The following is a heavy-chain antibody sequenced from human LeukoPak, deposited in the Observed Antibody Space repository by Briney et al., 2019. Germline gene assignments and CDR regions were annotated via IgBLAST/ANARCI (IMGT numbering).Heavy chain of an antibody. CDR2: ISAYNGNT. CDR3: ARDRAHCSGGSCYSPNWFDP. CDR1: GYTFTSYG. D-gene: IGHD2-15*01. V-gene: IGHV1-18*01. Sequence: ASVKVSCKASGYTFTSYGISWVRQAPGQGLEWMGWISAYNGNTNYAQKLQGRVTMTTDTSMSTAYMELRSLRSDDTAVYYCARDRAHCSGGSCYSPNWFDPWGQGTLVTVSS. J-gene: IGHJ5*02.